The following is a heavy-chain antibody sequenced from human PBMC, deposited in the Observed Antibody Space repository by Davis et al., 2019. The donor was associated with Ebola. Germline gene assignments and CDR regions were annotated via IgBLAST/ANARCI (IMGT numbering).Heavy chain of an antibody. V-gene: IGHV1-3*01. D-gene: IGHD5-24*01. CDR2: INAGNGNT. Sequence: ASVKVSCKASGYTFTSYAMHWVRQAPGQRLEWMGWINAGNGNTKYSQKFQGRVTITRDTSASTAYMELSSLRSEDTAVYYCAREVGDGYNPYYFDYWGQGTLVTVSS. J-gene: IGHJ4*02. CDR1: GYTFTSYA. CDR3: AREVGDGYNPYYFDY.